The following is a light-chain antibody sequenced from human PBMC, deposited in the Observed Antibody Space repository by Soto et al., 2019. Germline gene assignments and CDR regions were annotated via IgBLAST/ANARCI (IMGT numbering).Light chain of an antibody. V-gene: IGKV1-5*03. CDR3: QQYSSVST. Sequence: DIRMTQSPSTLSASVGDRITITCRASQSINNWLAWYQQKPGKAPKLLIYRASSLENGVPSRFSGRGSGTEFIFTITRLQPDYFATYYCQQYSSVSTFGQVSKVEIK. CDR1: QSINNW. J-gene: IGKJ1*01. CDR2: RAS.